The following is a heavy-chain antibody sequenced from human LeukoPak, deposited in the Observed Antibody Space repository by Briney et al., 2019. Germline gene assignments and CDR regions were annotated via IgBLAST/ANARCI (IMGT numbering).Heavy chain of an antibody. V-gene: IGHV4-34*01. CDR3: ARVYSSGWPAYYYYGMDV. Sequence: SETLSLTCAVYGGSFSGYYWSWIRQPPGKGLEWIGEINHSGSTNYNPSLKSRVTISVDTSKNQFYLKLSSVTAADTAVYYCARVYSSGWPAYYYYGMDVWGQGTTVTVSS. J-gene: IGHJ6*02. CDR1: GGSFSGYY. CDR2: INHSGST. D-gene: IGHD6-19*01.